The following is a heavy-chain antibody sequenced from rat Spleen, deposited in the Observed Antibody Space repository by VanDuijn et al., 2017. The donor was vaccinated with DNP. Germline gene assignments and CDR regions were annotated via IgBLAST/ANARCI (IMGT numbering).Heavy chain of an antibody. CDR2: ITSSSIYI. J-gene: IGHJ2*01. D-gene: IGHD1-11*01. CDR3: ARQGKNYGGTADY. V-gene: IGHV5-34*01. CDR1: GFTFRDYG. Sequence: EVQLVESGGGLVQPGRSLKLSCSASGFTFRDYGMNWIRQAPGKGLEWVASITSSSIYIYYADSVEGRFTISRENARNTLYLQMTSLRSEDTALYYCARQGKNYGGTADYWGQGVMVTVSS.